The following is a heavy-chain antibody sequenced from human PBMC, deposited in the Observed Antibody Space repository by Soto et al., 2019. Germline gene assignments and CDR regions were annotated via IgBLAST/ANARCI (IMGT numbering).Heavy chain of an antibody. Sequence: QVQLQQWGAGLLKPSETLSLTCAVYGGSFSGYYWSWIRQPPGKGLEWIGEINHSGSTNYNPSLKRRVTISVDTSKNQFSLQLSSVTAADTAVYYCARGQNPHFYSSSWYRGSYYFDYWGQGTLVTVSS. V-gene: IGHV4-34*01. CDR1: GGSFSGYY. J-gene: IGHJ4*02. CDR3: ARGQNPHFYSSSWYRGSYYFDY. CDR2: INHSGST. D-gene: IGHD6-13*01.